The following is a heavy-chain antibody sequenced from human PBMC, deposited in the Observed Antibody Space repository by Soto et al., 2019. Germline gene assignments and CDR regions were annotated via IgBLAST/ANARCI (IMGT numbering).Heavy chain of an antibody. CDR1: GFTFSSYG. V-gene: IGHV3-33*01. Sequence: QVQLVESGGGVVQPGRSLRLSCAASGFTFSSYGMHWVRQAPGKGLEWVAVIWYDGSNKYYADSVKGRFTISRDNSKNTLYLQMNSLRAEDTAVYYCARNCGDCYSLYYFDDWGQGTLVTFSS. D-gene: IGHD2-21*02. CDR2: IWYDGSNK. J-gene: IGHJ4*02. CDR3: ARNCGDCYSLYYFDD.